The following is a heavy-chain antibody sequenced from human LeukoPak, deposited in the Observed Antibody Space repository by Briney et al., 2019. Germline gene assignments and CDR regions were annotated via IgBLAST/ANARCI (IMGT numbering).Heavy chain of an antibody. CDR2: INHSGST. CDR1: GGSFSGYY. J-gene: IGHJ3*02. CDR3: ARDHSFVVLPAAEGAFGS. Sequence: SETLSLTCAVYGGSFSGYYWSWIRQPPGKGLEWIGEINHSGSTNYNPSLKSRVTISVDTSKNQFSLKLSSVTAADTAVYHCARDHSFVVLPAAEGAFGSWGQGTTVIVSS. V-gene: IGHV4-34*01. D-gene: IGHD2-2*01.